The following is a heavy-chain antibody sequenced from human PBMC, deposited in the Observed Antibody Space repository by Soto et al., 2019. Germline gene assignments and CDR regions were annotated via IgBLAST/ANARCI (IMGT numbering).Heavy chain of an antibody. CDR2: ISAYNGNT. V-gene: IGHV1-18*04. CDR1: GYTFTSYG. D-gene: IGHD3-22*01. CDR3: AREANYYDSSGYCDY. J-gene: IGHJ4*02. Sequence: AAALKVSCKASGYTFTSYGISWERQAPGQGLEWMGWISAYNGNTNYAQKLKGRVTMTTDTSTSTAYMELRSLRSDDTAVYYCAREANYYDSSGYCDYWGQGTLVTVSS.